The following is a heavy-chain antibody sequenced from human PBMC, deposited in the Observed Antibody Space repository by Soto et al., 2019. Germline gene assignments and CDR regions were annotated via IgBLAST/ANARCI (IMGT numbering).Heavy chain of an antibody. V-gene: IGHV3-21*01. CDR2: ISSSSSYI. CDR1: GFTFSSYS. J-gene: IGHJ4*02. Sequence: EAQLVESGGGLVKPGGSLRLSCAASGFTFSSYSMNWVRQAPGKGLEWVSSISSSSSYIYYADSVKGRFTISRDNAKNSLYLQMNSLRAEDTAVYYCARDGSRRAVAGTDFDYWGQGTLVTVSS. CDR3: ARDGSRRAVAGTDFDY. D-gene: IGHD6-19*01.